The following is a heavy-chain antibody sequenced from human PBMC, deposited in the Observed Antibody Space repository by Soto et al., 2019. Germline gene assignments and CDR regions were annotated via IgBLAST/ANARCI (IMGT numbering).Heavy chain of an antibody. Sequence: EVQLVESGGGLIQPGGSLRLSCAASGFTVISNYMSWVRQAPGKGLEWVSVIYRGGNTYYADSVKGRFTISRDNSKNTLYLQMNSLRAEDTAVYYCARDLGPAMVTVGVLYYYGMDVWGQGTTVTVSS. J-gene: IGHJ6*02. V-gene: IGHV3-53*01. CDR2: IYRGGNT. D-gene: IGHD5-18*01. CDR3: ARDLGPAMVTVGVLYYYGMDV. CDR1: GFTVISNY.